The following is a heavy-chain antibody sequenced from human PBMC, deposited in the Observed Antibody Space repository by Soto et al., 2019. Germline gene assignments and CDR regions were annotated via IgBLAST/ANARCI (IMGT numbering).Heavy chain of an antibody. CDR1: GFTFSSYW. D-gene: IGHD3-22*01. J-gene: IGHJ1*01. V-gene: IGHV3-74*03. Sequence: SGGSLRLSCAASGFTFSSYWMHWVRQVPGKGLEWVARINGDGSITSHADSVTGRFTISRDNAKDALDLQMRSLRAEDKGFYYSAREEPKKYDSSVYGYSGQGVRVTVS. CDR2: INGDGSIT. CDR3: AREEPKKYDSSVYGY.